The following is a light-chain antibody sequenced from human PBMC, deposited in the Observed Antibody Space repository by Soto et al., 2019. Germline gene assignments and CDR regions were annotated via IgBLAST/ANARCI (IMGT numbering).Light chain of an antibody. Sequence: DIQMTQSPSSLSAFVGDRVTITCRASQGISSYLNWYQQKPGKAPKLLIYAASSLQSGVPSRFSGSGSGTDFTLTISSLQPEDFATYYCQQSYSTPFTFGPGTKVDI. CDR1: QGISSY. CDR3: QQSYSTPFT. J-gene: IGKJ3*01. V-gene: IGKV1-39*01. CDR2: AAS.